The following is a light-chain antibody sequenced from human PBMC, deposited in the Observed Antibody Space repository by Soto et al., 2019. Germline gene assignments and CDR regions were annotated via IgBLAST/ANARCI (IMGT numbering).Light chain of an antibody. CDR1: SSDVGVYNY. CDR2: EVS. J-gene: IGLJ1*01. V-gene: IGLV2-14*01. CDR3: CSYTSSTTYVFGTDSTYV. Sequence: QSVLTQPASVSGSPGQSITISCTGTSSDVGVYNYVSWYQQHPGKAPKLMIYEVSNRPSGISNRFSGSKSGNTASLTISGLQTEDEADYYCCSYTSSTTYVFGTDSTYVFGTGTKVTVL.